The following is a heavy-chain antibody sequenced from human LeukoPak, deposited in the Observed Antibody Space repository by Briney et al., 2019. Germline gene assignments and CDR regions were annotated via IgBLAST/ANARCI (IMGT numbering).Heavy chain of an antibody. CDR3: AKNGDRGAYCTGGTCYPYFYYYMDV. CDR1: GFILSSYE. Sequence: HPGGSLRLSCAASGFILSSYEMNWVRQAPGKGLEWLSYIISSGSTIYYAYSVRGRFTISRDNAKNSLYLQMNSLRAEDTAIYYCAKNGDRGAYCTGGTCYPYFYYYMDVWGKGTTVTI. J-gene: IGHJ6*03. CDR2: IISSGSTI. V-gene: IGHV3-48*03. D-gene: IGHD2-15*01.